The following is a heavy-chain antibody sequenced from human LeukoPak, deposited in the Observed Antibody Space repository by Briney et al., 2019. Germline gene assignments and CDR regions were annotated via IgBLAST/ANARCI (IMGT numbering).Heavy chain of an antibody. D-gene: IGHD3-10*01. CDR1: GDSISRGGYY. CDR2: IFYSGST. V-gene: IGHV4-31*03. CDR3: ARDLRGIRGVGSNWFDP. J-gene: IGHJ5*02. Sequence: SETLSLTCSVSGDSISRGGYYWSWIRQHPGKGLEWIGYIFYSGSTYYNPSLKSRLNISVDTSKNQFSLMLTSVTAADTAVYYCARDLRGIRGVGSNWFDPWGQGTLVTVPS.